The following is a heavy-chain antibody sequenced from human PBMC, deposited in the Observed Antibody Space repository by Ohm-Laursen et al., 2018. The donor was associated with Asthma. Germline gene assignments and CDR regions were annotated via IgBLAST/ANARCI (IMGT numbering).Heavy chain of an antibody. V-gene: IGHV4-39*01. Sequence: SETLSLTCNVSGDSISSRSDYWGWIRQSPGNGLEWIGSIYYSGSAYYNPSLKSRVTISVDTSKNQFSLELSSVTAADTAVYYCARRTDWYLGDDCWGQGTLVTVSS. D-gene: IGHD3-9*01. CDR2: IYYSGSA. J-gene: IGHJ4*02. CDR3: ARRTDWYLGDDC. CDR1: GDSISSRSDY.